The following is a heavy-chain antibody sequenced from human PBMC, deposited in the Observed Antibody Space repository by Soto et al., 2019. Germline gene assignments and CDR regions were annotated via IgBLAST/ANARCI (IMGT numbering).Heavy chain of an antibody. CDR1: GFTFSSYG. CDR3: ARSRRRNGYGSDAFDI. CDR2: IWYDGSNK. J-gene: IGHJ3*02. Sequence: GGSLRLSCAASGFTFSSYGMHWVRQAPGKGLEWVAVIWYDGSNKYYADSVKGRFTISRDNSKNTLYLQMNSLRAEDTAVYYCARSRRRNGYGSDAFDIWGQGTMVTVSS. V-gene: IGHV3-33*01. D-gene: IGHD5-18*01.